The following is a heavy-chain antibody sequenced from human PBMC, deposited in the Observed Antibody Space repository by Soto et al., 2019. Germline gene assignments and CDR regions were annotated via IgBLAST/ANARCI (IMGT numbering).Heavy chain of an antibody. V-gene: IGHV3-30*03. CDR3: ARPTRMASDAFDI. J-gene: IGHJ3*02. Sequence: QVQLVESGGGVVQPGRSLRLSCAASGFTFSSYGMHWVRQAPGKGLEWVAVISYDGSNKYYADSVKGRFTISRDNSKNTLYLQMNSLRAEDTAVYYCARPTRMASDAFDIWGQGTMVTVSS. CDR2: ISYDGSNK. CDR1: GFTFSSYG. D-gene: IGHD2-8*01.